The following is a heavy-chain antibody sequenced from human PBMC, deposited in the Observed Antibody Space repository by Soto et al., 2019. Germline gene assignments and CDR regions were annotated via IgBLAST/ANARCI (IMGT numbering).Heavy chain of an antibody. Sequence: GGSLRLSCAASGFTFTIYGLHWVRQAPGKGLEWVAVIWYDGSNKYYADSVKGRFTISRDNSKNTVYLQMNSLRAEDTALYYCARDVDYGFDYWGQGTLVTVSS. V-gene: IGHV3-33*01. CDR3: ARDVDYGFDY. J-gene: IGHJ4*02. CDR2: IWYDGSNK. CDR1: GFTFTIYG. D-gene: IGHD4-17*01.